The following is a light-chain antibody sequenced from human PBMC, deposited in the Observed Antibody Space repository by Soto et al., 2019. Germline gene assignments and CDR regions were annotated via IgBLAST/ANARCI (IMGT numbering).Light chain of an antibody. CDR2: GAS. V-gene: IGKV1-39*01. CDR3: QQSYRSPYT. CDR1: QSINIY. Sequence: IQMTQSPSSLSASVGDSVTVTCRASQSINIYLNWYQQKPGKAPTLLIYGASSLQSGFPSRFTGGGSRTDFTLTISSLQPEDFATYYSQQSYRSPYTFGQGTKLPIK. J-gene: IGKJ2*01.